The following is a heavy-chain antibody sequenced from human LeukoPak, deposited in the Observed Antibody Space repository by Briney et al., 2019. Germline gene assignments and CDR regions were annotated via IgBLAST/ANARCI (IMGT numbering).Heavy chain of an antibody. V-gene: IGHV1-2*06. CDR1: GYTFTGYY. D-gene: IGHD6-13*01. CDR3: ARVALYSSSWVPFDY. Sequence: ASVKVSCKASGYTFTGYYMHWVRQAPGQGLEWMGRINPNSGDTNYAQKFQGRVTMTRDTSISTAYMELSRLRSDDTAVYYCARVALYSSSWVPFDYWGQETLVTASS. J-gene: IGHJ4*02. CDR2: INPNSGDT.